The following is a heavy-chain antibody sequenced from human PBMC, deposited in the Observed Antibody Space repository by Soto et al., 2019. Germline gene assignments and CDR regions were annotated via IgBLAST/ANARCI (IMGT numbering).Heavy chain of an antibody. V-gene: IGHV3-23*01. D-gene: IGHD2-15*01. Sequence: EVQLLESGGGLVQRGGSLRLSCVASGFSFSDFAMSWVRQGPGKGLEWVSGISGVGGTTYYSDSVKGRFIISRDSSTNTLLLQMNSLTAEDTGVYYCARDATGMVGLPNTNWFDPWGQGTLVTVSS. CDR3: ARDATGMVGLPNTNWFDP. J-gene: IGHJ5*02. CDR2: ISGVGGTT. CDR1: GFSFSDFA.